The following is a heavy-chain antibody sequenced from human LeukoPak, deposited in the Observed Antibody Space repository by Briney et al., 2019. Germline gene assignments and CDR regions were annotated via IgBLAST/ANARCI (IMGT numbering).Heavy chain of an antibody. V-gene: IGHV3-21*01. CDR2: ISASSNFI. Sequence: GGSLRLSCVVSGFTFSSYSMSWVRQAPGKGLEWVSSISASSNFISYADSVKGRFTTSRDNAKKSLYLQMNSVRAEDAAVYYCARDPGYSSGWFDYWGQGALVTVSS. D-gene: IGHD6-19*01. CDR3: ARDPGYSSGWFDY. J-gene: IGHJ4*02. CDR1: GFTFSSYS.